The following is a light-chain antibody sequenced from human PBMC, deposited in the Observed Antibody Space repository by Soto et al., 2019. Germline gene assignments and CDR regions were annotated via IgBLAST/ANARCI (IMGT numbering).Light chain of an antibody. Sequence: DIQMTQSPSTLSASVGDRVTITCRASQSISSWLAWYQQKPGKAPKLLIYDASSLESGVPSRFSGSGSGTAFTLTISSLQPYDFATYYCQQYNSYPYTFGQGTKLEIK. CDR1: QSISSW. CDR2: DAS. J-gene: IGKJ2*01. CDR3: QQYNSYPYT. V-gene: IGKV1-5*01.